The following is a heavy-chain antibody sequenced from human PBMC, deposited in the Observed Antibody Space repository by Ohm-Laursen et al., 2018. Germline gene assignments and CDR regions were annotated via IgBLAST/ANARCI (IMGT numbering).Heavy chain of an antibody. CDR3: ARDLGGYGEIDY. V-gene: IGHV4-38-2*02. CDR1: GYSISSGYF. J-gene: IGHJ4*02. D-gene: IGHD4-17*01. CDR2: IHYTGTT. Sequence: PSQTLSLTCAVSGYSISSGYFWDWIRQPPGKGLEWIGSIHYTGTTYYNPSLKSRVTISVDTSKNQFSLKLSSVTAADTAVYYCARDLGGYGEIDYWGQGTLVTVSS.